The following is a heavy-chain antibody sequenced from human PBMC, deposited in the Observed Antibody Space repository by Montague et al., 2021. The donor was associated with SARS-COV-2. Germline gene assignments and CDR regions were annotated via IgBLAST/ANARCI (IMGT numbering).Heavy chain of an antibody. D-gene: IGHD6-19*01. Sequence: SETLSLTCTVSGGSISSSSYYWGWIRQPPGKGLEWIGSIYYSGSTYYNPSLKSRVTISVDTSKNQFSLKLSSVTAAATAVYYCARQENSSGWFKPDAFDIWGLGTLVTVSS. CDR2: IYYSGST. CDR1: GGSISSSSYY. V-gene: IGHV4-39*01. J-gene: IGHJ3*02. CDR3: ARQENSSGWFKPDAFDI.